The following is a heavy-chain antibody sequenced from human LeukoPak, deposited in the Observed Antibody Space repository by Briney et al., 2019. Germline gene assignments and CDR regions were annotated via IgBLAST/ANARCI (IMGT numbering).Heavy chain of an antibody. J-gene: IGHJ4*02. Sequence: SETLSLTCAVYGGSFSDFYWSWIRQPPGKGLEWIGEINHGGSTNYNPSLKSRVTISVDTSKNQFSLKLSSVTAADTAVYYCASSPRYSSSSVYWGQGTLVTVSS. CDR2: INHGGST. V-gene: IGHV4-34*01. CDR3: ASSPRYSSSSVY. CDR1: GGSFSDFY. D-gene: IGHD6-6*01.